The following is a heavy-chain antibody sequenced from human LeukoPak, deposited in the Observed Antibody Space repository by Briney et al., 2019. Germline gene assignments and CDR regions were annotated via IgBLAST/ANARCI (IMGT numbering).Heavy chain of an antibody. CDR2: ISSSSSTI. CDR3: AGDGPPSKVKDALDV. Sequence: GGSLRLSCAASGFTFSSYSMNWVRQAPGKGLEWVSYISSSSSTIYYADSVKGRFTISRDDAKNTIYLRMIRLRVDDTAVYYCAGDGPPSKVKDALDVWGQGTMVTVSS. CDR1: GFTFSSYS. J-gene: IGHJ3*01. V-gene: IGHV3-48*04.